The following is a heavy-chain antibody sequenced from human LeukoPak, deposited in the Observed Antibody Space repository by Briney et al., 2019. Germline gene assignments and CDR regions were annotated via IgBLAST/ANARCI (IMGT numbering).Heavy chain of an antibody. J-gene: IGHJ4*02. CDR3: ARQRVGATDTAPFDY. CDR1: GGSISSYY. D-gene: IGHD1-26*01. CDR2: IYTSGST. V-gene: IGHV4-4*09. Sequence: SETLSLTCTVSGGSISSYYWSWIRQPPGKGLEWIGYIYTSGSTNYNPSLKSRVTISVDTSKNQLSLKLSSVTAADTAVYYCARQRVGATDTAPFDYWGQGTLVTVSS.